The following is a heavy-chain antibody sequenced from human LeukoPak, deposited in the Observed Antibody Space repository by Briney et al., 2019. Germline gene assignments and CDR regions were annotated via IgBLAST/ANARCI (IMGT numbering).Heavy chain of an antibody. D-gene: IGHD4-17*01. CDR1: GFIFRNYA. V-gene: IGHV3-23*01. CDR3: ARGGPYGDYKTPFDY. J-gene: IGHJ4*02. Sequence: PGGSLRLSCAAPGFIFRNYAMSWVRQAPGKGLEWVSAITGSGDTTYYADSVKGRFTISRDNSKNTLYLQMNSLRAEDTAVYYCARGGPYGDYKTPFDYWGQGTLVTVSS. CDR2: ITGSGDTT.